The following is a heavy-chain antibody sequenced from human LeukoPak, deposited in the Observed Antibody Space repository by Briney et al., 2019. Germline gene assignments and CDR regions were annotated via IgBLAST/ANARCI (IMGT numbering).Heavy chain of an antibody. CDR3: VRDLGNHPAADLDAFDL. V-gene: IGHV3-74*01. CDR2: ITPSGDDS. Sequence: GWSLTLSCLASGFTLSTQWMHWIRQVPAKGLVGVSRITPSGDDSSYAASVTGRFTVSRDNAKNTLYLQMNSLRAEDTAVYFCVRDLGNHPAADLDAFDLWGQGTKVTVSS. J-gene: IGHJ3*01. CDR1: GFTLSTQW.